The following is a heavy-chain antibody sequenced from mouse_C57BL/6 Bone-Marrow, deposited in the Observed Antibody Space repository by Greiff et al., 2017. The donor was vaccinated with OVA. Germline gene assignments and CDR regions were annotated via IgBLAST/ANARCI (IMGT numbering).Heavy chain of an antibody. J-gene: IGHJ3*01. CDR3: ARDQRWLPTWFAY. D-gene: IGHD2-2*01. CDR1: GFTFSSYA. CDR2: ISDGGSYT. Sequence: EVMLVESGGGLVKPGGSLQLSCAASGFTFSSYAMSWVRQTPEKRLEWVATISDGGSYTYYPDNVKGRFTISRDNAKNNLYLQMSHLKSEDTAMYYCARDQRWLPTWFAYWGQGTLVTVSA. V-gene: IGHV5-4*01.